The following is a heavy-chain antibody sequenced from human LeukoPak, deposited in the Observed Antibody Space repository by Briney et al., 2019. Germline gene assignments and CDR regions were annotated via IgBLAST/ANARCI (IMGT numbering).Heavy chain of an antibody. J-gene: IGHJ4*02. CDR2: ISSDGNDK. V-gene: IGHV3-30*03. Sequence: GGSLRLSCAASGFTVSSNYMSWVRQAPGKGLEWVALISSDGNDKLYGDSVKGRFTISRDDSKSTLYLQMNSLRAEDTAVYYCTTKVIRGNSGDDYDDWGQGTLVTVSS. D-gene: IGHD5-12*01. CDR1: GFTVSSNY. CDR3: TTKVIRGNSGDDYDD.